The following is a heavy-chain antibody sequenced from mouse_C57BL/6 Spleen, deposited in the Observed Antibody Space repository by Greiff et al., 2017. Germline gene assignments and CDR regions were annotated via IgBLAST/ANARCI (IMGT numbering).Heavy chain of an antibody. V-gene: IGHV2-9*01. CDR1: GFSLTSYG. J-gene: IGHJ3*01. CDR3: AKHKGPTRKVFAY. D-gene: IGHD3-3*01. Sequence: QVQLQESGPGLVAPSQSLSITCTVSGFSLTSYGVDWVRQPPGQGLEWLGVIWGGGGTNYNSDLMSRLSISKDNSTSQVFLKMNSLQTDDTAMYYCAKHKGPTRKVFAYWGQGTLVTVSA. CDR2: IWGGGGT.